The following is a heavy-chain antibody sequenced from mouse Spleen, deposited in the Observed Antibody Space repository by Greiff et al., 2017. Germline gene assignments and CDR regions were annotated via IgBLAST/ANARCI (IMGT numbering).Heavy chain of an antibody. CDR1: GFNIKDTY. J-gene: IGHJ2*01. CDR2: IDPANGNT. Sequence: EVMLVESGAELVKPGASVKLSCTASGFNIKDTYMHWVKQRPEQGLEWIGRIDPANGNTKYDPKFQGKATITADTSSNTAYLQLSSLTSEDTAVYYCARNWDIFDYWGQGTTLTVSS. D-gene: IGHD4-1*01. CDR3: ARNWDIFDY. V-gene: IGHV14-3*02.